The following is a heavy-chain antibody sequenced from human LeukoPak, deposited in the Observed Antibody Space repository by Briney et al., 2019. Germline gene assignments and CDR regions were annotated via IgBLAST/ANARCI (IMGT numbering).Heavy chain of an antibody. CDR1: GFTFSSYG. Sequence: GGSLRLSCAASGFTFSSYGMHWVRQAPDTGLEWVAFIRYVGSDRYYADSVKGRFTISRDDSKNTLYLQMSSLRAEDTAVYYCAKDRPRLPFDLRGQGTPVTVSS. J-gene: IGHJ4*02. CDR3: AKDRPRLPFDL. V-gene: IGHV3-30*02. CDR2: IRYVGSDR. D-gene: IGHD2-21*02.